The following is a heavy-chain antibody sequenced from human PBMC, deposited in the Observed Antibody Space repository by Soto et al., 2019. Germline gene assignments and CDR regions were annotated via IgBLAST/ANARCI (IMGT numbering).Heavy chain of an antibody. CDR3: ARESEDLTSNFDY. Sequence: GGSMRLSCAPSGLTFTRYRINWVRQAPGKGLEWVSSISSTTNYLYYGDSMKGRFTISRDNAKNSLYLEMNSLRAEDTAVYYCARESEDLTSNFDYWGQGTLVTVSS. CDR2: ISSTTNYL. J-gene: IGHJ4*02. V-gene: IGHV3-21*06. CDR1: GLTFTRYR.